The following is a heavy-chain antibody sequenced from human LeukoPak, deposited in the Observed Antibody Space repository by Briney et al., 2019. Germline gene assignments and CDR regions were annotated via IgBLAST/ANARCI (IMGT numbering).Heavy chain of an antibody. CDR2: IIPILGIA. CDR3: ARVGNSGSYFDY. CDR1: GGTFSSYA. V-gene: IGHV1-69*04. J-gene: IGHJ4*02. Sequence: SVKVSCKASGGTFSSYAISWVRQAPGQGLEWMGRIIPILGIANYAQKFQGRVTITADKSTSTAYMELSGLRSEDTAVYYCARVGNSGSYFDYWGQGTLVTVSS. D-gene: IGHD1-26*01.